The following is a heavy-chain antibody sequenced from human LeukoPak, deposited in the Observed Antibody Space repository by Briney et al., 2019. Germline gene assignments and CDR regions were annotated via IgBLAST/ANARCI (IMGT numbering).Heavy chain of an antibody. J-gene: IGHJ4*02. CDR2: MSASGHLI. V-gene: IGHV3-23*01. CDR3: AKPVFCDGDKCSV. CDR1: GFSFSDWA. Sequence: GGSLRLSCAASGFSFSDWAMNWVRHPPGKGLEWVSSMSASGHLIDYTDSVKGRFTISRDNSKNTLYLQMTSLRAEDTAIYYCAKPVFCDGDKCSVWGRGTLVTVSS. D-gene: IGHD2-21*01.